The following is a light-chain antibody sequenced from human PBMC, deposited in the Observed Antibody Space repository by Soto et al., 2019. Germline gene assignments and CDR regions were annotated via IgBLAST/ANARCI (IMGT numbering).Light chain of an antibody. CDR3: KSSAGSTTSV. J-gene: IGLJ1*01. CDR1: KNDIGVYDF. V-gene: IGLV2-8*01. CDR2: EVV. Sequence: QSVLTQPPSASGSPGQSGTISCTGTKNDIGVYDFVSWYQHHPGKAPRLIIYEVVQRPSGVPDRFSGSKSGNTASLTVSGLQAADEADYFCKSSAGSTTSVFGSGTKVTVL.